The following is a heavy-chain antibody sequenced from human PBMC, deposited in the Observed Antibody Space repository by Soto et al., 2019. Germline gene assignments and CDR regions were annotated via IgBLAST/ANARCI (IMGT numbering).Heavy chain of an antibody. CDR3: ARVPLTIFAKGWFDP. Sequence: ASVKVSCKASGYTFTSYAMHWVRQAPGQRLEWMGWINAGNGNTKYSQKFQGRVTITRDTSASTAYMELSSLRSEDTAVYYCARVPLTIFAKGWFDPWGQGTLVTVSS. V-gene: IGHV1-3*01. D-gene: IGHD3-3*01. CDR2: INAGNGNT. CDR1: GYTFTSYA. J-gene: IGHJ5*02.